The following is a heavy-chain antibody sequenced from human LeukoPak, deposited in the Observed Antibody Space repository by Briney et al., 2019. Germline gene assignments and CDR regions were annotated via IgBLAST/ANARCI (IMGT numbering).Heavy chain of an antibody. CDR2: ISAYNGNT. D-gene: IGHD6-6*01. CDR1: GYTFSNYH. V-gene: IGHV1-18*01. CDR3: ARVRSSSSPDYYYYSLDV. J-gene: IGHJ6*02. Sequence: ASVKVSCKASGYTFSNYHIGWVRQAPGQGLEWMGWISAYNGNTKYAQNLQGRVTMTTDTSTSTAYMGLRSLRPDDTAVYYCARVRSSSSPDYYYYSLDVWGQGTTVTVSS.